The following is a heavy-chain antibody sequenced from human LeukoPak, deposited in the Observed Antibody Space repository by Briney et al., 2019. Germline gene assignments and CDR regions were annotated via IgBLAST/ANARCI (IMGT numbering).Heavy chain of an antibody. CDR2: INPNSGGT. V-gene: IGHV1-2*02. J-gene: IGHJ4*02. D-gene: IGHD3-10*01. CDR1: GYTFTGYY. CDR3: ARDLYDSGSSFDY. Sequence: GASVKVSCKASGYTFTGYYMHWVRQAPGQGLEWMGWINPNSGGTNYAQKFQGRVTMTRDTSISTAYMELSRLRSDDTAVYYCARDLYDSGSSFDYWGQGTLVTVSS.